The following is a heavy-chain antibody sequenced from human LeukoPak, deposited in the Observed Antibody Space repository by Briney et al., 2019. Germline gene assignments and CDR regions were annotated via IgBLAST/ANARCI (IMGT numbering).Heavy chain of an antibody. CDR1: GFTFSTYA. V-gene: IGHV3-23*01. J-gene: IGHJ4*02. Sequence: GGSLRLSCAASGFTFSTYAMSWVRQAPGMGLEWVSGISGSGGSTYYADSVKGRFTISRDNSKNTLCLQMNSLRAEDTAVYHCAKDRYSSGWYPDSWGQGTLVTV. CDR2: ISGSGGST. CDR3: AKDRYSSGWYPDS. D-gene: IGHD6-19*01.